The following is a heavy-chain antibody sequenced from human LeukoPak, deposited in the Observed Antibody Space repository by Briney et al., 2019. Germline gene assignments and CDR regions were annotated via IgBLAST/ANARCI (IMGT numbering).Heavy chain of an antibody. CDR3: ARDLGFGDSTYAFEI. D-gene: IGHD3-10*01. J-gene: IGHJ3*02. V-gene: IGHV3-21*01. Sequence: GGSLRLSCAASGFSLSSYSMNWVRQAPGEGLECASSISRSRRYIYFADSARGRFTISRDNSMNSLYLQMNSLRAEDTALYYCARDLGFGDSTYAFEIWGQGTMVTVSS. CDR1: GFSLSSYS. CDR2: ISRSRRYI.